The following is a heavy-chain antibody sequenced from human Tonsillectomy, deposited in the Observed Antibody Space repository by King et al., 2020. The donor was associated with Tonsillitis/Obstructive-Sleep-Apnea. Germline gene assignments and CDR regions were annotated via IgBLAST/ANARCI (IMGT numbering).Heavy chain of an antibody. V-gene: IGHV3-43*02. Sequence: VQLVESGGGVVQPGGSLRLSCEASGFTFDDYAIHWVRQPPGKGLEWVSLISGDGGSTYYADSVKGRFTISRDNSKNSLYLQMNSLRTEDTAFYFCANGILSGLGYHFDYWGQGTLVTVSA. CDR3: ANGILSGLGYHFDY. J-gene: IGHJ4*02. CDR2: ISGDGGST. CDR1: GFTFDDYA. D-gene: IGHD5-12*01.